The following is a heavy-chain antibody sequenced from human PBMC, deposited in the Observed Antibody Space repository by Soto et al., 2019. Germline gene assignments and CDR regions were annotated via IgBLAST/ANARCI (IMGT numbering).Heavy chain of an antibody. CDR1: GFTFSDYY. CDR2: ISSSSSYT. Sequence: GGSLRLSCAASGFTFSDYYMSWVRQAPGKGLEWLSYISSSSSYTHYAESVKGRFTISRDNAKKSLYLQMNSLGAEDTAVYYCAREFWSXSYKPDYGMDVWGQGTTVTVSS. V-gene: IGHV3-11*06. CDR3: AREFWSXSYKPDYGMDV. D-gene: IGHD3-3*01. J-gene: IGHJ6*02.